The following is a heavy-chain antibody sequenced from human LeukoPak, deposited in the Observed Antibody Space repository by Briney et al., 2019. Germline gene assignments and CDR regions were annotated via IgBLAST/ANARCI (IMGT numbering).Heavy chain of an antibody. V-gene: IGHV3-74*01. CDR1: GFTFSTYW. Sequence: GGTLRLSCAASGFTFSTYWMHRVRQAPGEGLVWVSRISSDGSTTSYADSVKGRFTISRDNAKNTLYLQMNSLRAEDTAVYYCARERRLLYAFDIWGQGTMVTVSS. J-gene: IGHJ3*02. D-gene: IGHD1-26*01. CDR2: ISSDGSTT. CDR3: ARERRLLYAFDI.